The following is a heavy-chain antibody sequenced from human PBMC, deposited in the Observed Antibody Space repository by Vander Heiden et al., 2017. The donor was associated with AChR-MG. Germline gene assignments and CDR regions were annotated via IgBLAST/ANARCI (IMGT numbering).Heavy chain of an antibody. J-gene: IGHJ4*02. Sequence: EVQLLESGGGLVQPGGSLRLSCAASGFTFSSYAMSWVRQAPGKGLEWVSAISGSGGSTYYADSVKGRFTISRDNSKNTLYLKMNSRRAEDTAVYYCAKDSSVFGVVMEYYFDYWGQGTLVTVSS. CDR3: AKDSSVFGVVMEYYFDY. CDR2: ISGSGGST. D-gene: IGHD3-3*01. CDR1: GFTFSSYA. V-gene: IGHV3-23*01.